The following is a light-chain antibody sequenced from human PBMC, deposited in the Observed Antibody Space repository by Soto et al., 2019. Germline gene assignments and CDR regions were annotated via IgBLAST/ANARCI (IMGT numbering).Light chain of an antibody. CDR1: QSISSW. CDR3: QQYNSYSPLT. Sequence: DIKMSKSPSTLSASVRDRVTITCRASQSISSWLAWYQQKPGKAPKLLIYDASGLESGVPSRFSGSGSGTEFTLTISSLQPDDFATYYCQQYNSYSPLTFGGGTKVDIK. CDR2: DAS. V-gene: IGKV1-5*01. J-gene: IGKJ4*01.